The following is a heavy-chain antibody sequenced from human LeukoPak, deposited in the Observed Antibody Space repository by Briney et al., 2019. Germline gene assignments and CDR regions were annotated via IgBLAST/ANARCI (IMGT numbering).Heavy chain of an antibody. J-gene: IGHJ5*02. D-gene: IGHD3-3*01. Sequence: SETVSLTCAVSGYSISSGYYWGWIRQPPGKGLEWIGSIYHSGSTYYNPSLKSRVTISVDTSKNQFSLKLSSVTAADTAVYYCASANYDFWSGAGSNWFDPWGQGTLVTVSS. CDR3: ASANYDFWSGAGSNWFDP. CDR2: IYHSGST. V-gene: IGHV4-38-2*01. CDR1: GYSISSGYY.